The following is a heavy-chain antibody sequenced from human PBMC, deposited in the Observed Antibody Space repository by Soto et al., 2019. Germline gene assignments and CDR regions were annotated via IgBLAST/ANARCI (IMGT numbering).Heavy chain of an antibody. CDR3: ARDEGSFGY. J-gene: IGHJ4*02. CDR2: IYYSGST. V-gene: IGHV4-59*01. CDR1: GGSISSYY. Sequence: QVQLQESGPGLVKPSETLSLTCTVSGGSISSYYWSWIRQPPGKGLEWIGYIYYSGSTNYNPSLKSRVTISVDTSKNQFSLKLSSVTAADTAVYYCARDEGSFGYLGQGTLVTVSS. D-gene: IGHD1-26*01.